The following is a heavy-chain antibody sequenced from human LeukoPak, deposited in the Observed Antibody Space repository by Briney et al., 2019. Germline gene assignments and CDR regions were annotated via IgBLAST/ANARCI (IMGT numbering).Heavy chain of an antibody. D-gene: IGHD3-10*01. CDR3: ARAGITMVRGVITH. V-gene: IGHV3-21*01. J-gene: IGHJ4*02. CDR1: GFTLSSYS. CDR2: ISSSSSYI. Sequence: GGSLRLSCAASGFTLSSYSMNWVRQAPGKGLEWVSSISSSSSYIYYADSVKGRFTISRDNAKNSLYLQMNSLRAEDTAVYYCARAGITMVRGVITHWGQGTLVTISS.